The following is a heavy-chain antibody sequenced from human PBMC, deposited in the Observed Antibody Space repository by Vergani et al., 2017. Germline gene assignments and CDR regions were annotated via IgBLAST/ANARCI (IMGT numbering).Heavy chain of an antibody. CDR2: IRFDGSNK. CDR3: AKDLDDILTGPFDY. V-gene: IGHV3-30*02. D-gene: IGHD3-9*01. CDR1: GSTFSRYG. J-gene: IGHJ4*02. Sequence: QVQLVESGGGVVQPGGSLRLSCAASGSTFSRYGIHWVRQAPGKGLQWVAFIRFDGSNKYYVDSVKGRFTISRDNSKNTLYLQMNSLRAEDTAVYYCAKDLDDILTGPFDYWGQGTLVTVSS.